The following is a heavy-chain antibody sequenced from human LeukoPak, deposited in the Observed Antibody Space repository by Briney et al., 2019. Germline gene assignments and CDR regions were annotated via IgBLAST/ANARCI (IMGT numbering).Heavy chain of an antibody. CDR1: GGSISSSSYY. V-gene: IGHV4-39*01. CDR3: ARQESYDFEDY. Sequence: SETLSLTCTDSGGSISSSSYYWGWIRQPPGKGLEWIGSIYYSGSTYYNPSLKSRVTISVDTSKNQFSLKLSSVTAADTAVYYCARQESYDFEDYWDQGTLVTVSS. CDR2: IYYSGST. J-gene: IGHJ4*02. D-gene: IGHD3-3*01.